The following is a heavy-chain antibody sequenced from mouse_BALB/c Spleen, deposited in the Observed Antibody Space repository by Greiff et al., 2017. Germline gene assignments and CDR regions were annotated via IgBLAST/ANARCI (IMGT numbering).Heavy chain of an antibody. CDR1: GFTFSSFG. CDR3: ARGKSPYYYAMDY. Sequence: EVKLMESGGGLVQPGGSRKLSCAASGFTFSSFGMHWVRQAPEKGLEWVAYISSGSSTIYYADTVKGRFTISRDNPKNTLFLQMTSLRSEDTAMYYCARGKSPYYYAMDYWGQGTSVTVSS. V-gene: IGHV5-17*02. CDR2: ISSGSSTI. J-gene: IGHJ4*01.